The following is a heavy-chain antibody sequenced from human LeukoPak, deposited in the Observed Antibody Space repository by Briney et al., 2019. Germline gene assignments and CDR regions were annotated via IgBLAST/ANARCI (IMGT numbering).Heavy chain of an antibody. CDR3: ARIVKYYYDSSGYPDAFDI. Sequence: GASVKVSCKASGGTFSSYAISWVRQAPGQGLEWMGGIIPIFGTANYAQKFQGRVTITTDESTSTAYMELSSLRSEDTAVYYCARIVKYYYDSSGYPDAFDIWGQGTMVTVSS. CDR2: IIPIFGTA. D-gene: IGHD3-22*01. V-gene: IGHV1-69*05. J-gene: IGHJ3*02. CDR1: GGTFSSYA.